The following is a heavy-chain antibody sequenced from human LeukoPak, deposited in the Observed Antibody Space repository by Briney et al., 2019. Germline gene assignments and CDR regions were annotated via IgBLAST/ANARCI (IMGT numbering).Heavy chain of an antibody. J-gene: IGHJ4*02. Sequence: GGSLRLSCEASGFTFSPYAMNWVRQAPGKGLKWISYISGSGATIYYADSVKGRFTISRDNAKNSLYLQMNSLRAEDTAFYYCVRDPPICSGGTCYSNWGQGTLVTVSS. CDR3: VRDPPICSGGTCYSN. D-gene: IGHD2-15*01. V-gene: IGHV3-48*01. CDR2: ISGSGATI. CDR1: GFTFSPYA.